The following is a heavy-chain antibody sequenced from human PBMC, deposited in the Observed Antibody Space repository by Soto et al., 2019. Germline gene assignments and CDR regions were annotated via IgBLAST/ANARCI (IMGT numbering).Heavy chain of an antibody. Sequence: EVQLVESGGGLVQPGGSLRLSCAASGFTFSMYWMHWVRQVPGKGPEWVSRINDDGISTNYAASVKGRFTISRDNAKNTLYLQMNALRVEDTAVYYCTRGPRSTSTGTGAFWGQGTLVTVSS. CDR2: INDDGIST. CDR1: GFTFSMYW. V-gene: IGHV3-74*01. CDR3: TRGPRSTSTGTGAF. D-gene: IGHD1-1*01. J-gene: IGHJ4*02.